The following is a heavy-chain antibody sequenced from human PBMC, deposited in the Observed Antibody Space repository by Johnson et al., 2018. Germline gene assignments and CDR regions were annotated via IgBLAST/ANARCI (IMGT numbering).Heavy chain of an antibody. CDR2: INSDGTT. J-gene: IGHJ3*02. CDR3: ARDGRFLEWLPHDAFDI. D-gene: IGHD3-3*01. CDR1: GFTFSNYW. V-gene: IGHV3-74*01. Sequence: VQLQESGGGLVQPGGSLRLSCAASGFTFSNYWMHWVRQAPGKGLVWVSHINSDGTTIYADSVKGRFTISRDNAKNSLYLQMNSLRAEDTAVYYCARDGRFLEWLPHDAFDIWGQGTMVTVSS.